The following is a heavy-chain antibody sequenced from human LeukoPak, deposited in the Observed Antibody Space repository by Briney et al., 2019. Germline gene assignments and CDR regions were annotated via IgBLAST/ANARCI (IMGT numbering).Heavy chain of an antibody. J-gene: IGHJ4*02. CDR3: ARGTTPYYYDSNGYYYFDY. CDR1: GYIFTAHG. Sequence: ASLKVSCKASGYIFTAHGISWVRQAPGQGLEWMGWISAYDGNTNYAQNLQGRVTMTTDTSTSTAYMELRSLRSDDTAVYYCARGTTPYYYDSNGYYYFDYWGQGTLVTVSS. V-gene: IGHV1-18*01. D-gene: IGHD3-22*01. CDR2: ISAYDGNT.